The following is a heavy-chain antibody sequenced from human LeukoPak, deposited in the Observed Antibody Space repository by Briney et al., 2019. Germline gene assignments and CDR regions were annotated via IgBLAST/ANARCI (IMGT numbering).Heavy chain of an antibody. V-gene: IGHV3-23*01. Sequence: GGSLRLSCAASGFTFSSYAMSWVRQAPGKGLEWVSAISGSGGSTYYADSVKGRFTISRDNSKNTLYLQMNSLRAEDTAVYYCAKVILLEWLLQSYYFDYWGQGTLVTVSS. D-gene: IGHD3-3*01. J-gene: IGHJ4*02. CDR2: ISGSGGST. CDR1: GFTFSSYA. CDR3: AKVILLEWLLQSYYFDY.